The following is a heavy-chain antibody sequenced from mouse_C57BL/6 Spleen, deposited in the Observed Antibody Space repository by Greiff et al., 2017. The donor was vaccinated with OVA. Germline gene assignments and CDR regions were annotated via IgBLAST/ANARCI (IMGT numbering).Heavy chain of an antibody. V-gene: IGHV5-4*01. CDR1: GFTFSSYA. Sequence: EVQGVESGGGLVKPGGSLKLSCAASGFTFSSYAMSWVRQTPEKRLEWVATISDGGSYTYYPDNVKGRFTISRDNAKNNLYLQMSHLKSEDTAMYYCAREGVTGTSYFDYWGQGTTLTVSS. J-gene: IGHJ2*01. CDR2: ISDGGSYT. D-gene: IGHD4-1*01. CDR3: AREGVTGTSYFDY.